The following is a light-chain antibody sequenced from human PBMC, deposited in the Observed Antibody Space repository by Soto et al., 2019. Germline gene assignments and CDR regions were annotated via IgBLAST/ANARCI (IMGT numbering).Light chain of an antibody. CDR3: QQYGSSPPYT. CDR2: GSS. V-gene: IGKV3-20*01. J-gene: IGKJ2*01. CDR1: QSVSNNY. Sequence: EVVLTQSPGTLSLSPGERATLSCRASQSVSNNYFDWYQQKPGQAPRLLIFGSSDRATGIPARFSGSGSGTDFTLTISRLEPEDFAVYYCQQYGSSPPYTFGQGTKLEIK.